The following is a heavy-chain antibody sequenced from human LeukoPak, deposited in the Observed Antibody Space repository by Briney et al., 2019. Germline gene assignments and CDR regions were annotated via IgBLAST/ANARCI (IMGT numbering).Heavy chain of an antibody. CDR2: ISSSSSYI. Sequence: AGSLSLSCAASGFIFTDYWMYWVRQAPRKGLEWVSSISSSSSYIYYADSVKGRFTISRDNSKNTLYLQMKSLRAEDTAVYYCAKGGRGYSYHFDYWGQGTLATVSS. V-gene: IGHV3-21*01. D-gene: IGHD5-18*01. CDR3: AKGGRGYSYHFDY. J-gene: IGHJ4*02. CDR1: GFIFTDYW.